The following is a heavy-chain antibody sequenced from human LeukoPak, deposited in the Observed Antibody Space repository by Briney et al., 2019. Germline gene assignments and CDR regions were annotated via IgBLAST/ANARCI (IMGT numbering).Heavy chain of an antibody. Sequence: SETMSLTCAVSGGSITSYFWSLIRQPPGKGLEWIGYFYDSGSTKYNPSLKSRVTISVDTSKNQFSLKLNSVTAADTAVYYCAREREYYYDSSGYYSDAFDIWGQGTMVTVSS. CDR1: GGSITSYF. D-gene: IGHD3-22*01. CDR3: AREREYYYDSSGYYSDAFDI. V-gene: IGHV4-59*01. J-gene: IGHJ3*02. CDR2: FYDSGST.